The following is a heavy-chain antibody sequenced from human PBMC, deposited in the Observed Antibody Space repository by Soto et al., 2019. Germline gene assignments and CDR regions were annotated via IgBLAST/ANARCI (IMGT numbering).Heavy chain of an antibody. V-gene: IGHV1-69*01. Sequence: QVQLVQSGAEVKKPGSSVKVSCKASGGTFSSYAISWVRQAPGQGLEWMGGIIPIFGTANYAQKFQGRVTITADESTSTAYMELSSLRSEDTAVYYCAREGGGYLGYCSGGSCPIYYWGQGTLVTVSS. CDR3: AREGGGYLGYCSGGSCPIYY. J-gene: IGHJ4*02. CDR1: GGTFSSYA. CDR2: IIPIFGTA. D-gene: IGHD2-15*01.